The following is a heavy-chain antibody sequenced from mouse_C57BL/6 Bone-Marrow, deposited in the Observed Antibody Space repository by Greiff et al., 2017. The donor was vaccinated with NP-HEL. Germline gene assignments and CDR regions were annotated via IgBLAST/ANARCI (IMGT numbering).Heavy chain of an antibody. CDR3: AKNWILGWYFDV. CDR1: GFSLTSSG. D-gene: IGHD4-1*01. V-gene: IGHV2-5*01. J-gene: IGHJ1*03. Sequence: VQLQQSGPGLVQPSQSLSITCTVSGFSLTSSGVHWVRQSPGKGLELLGVIWRGGSTDYNAAFMSRLSITKDNSKSQVFFKMNSLQADDTAIYYCAKNWILGWYFDVWGTGTTVTVSS. CDR2: IWRGGST.